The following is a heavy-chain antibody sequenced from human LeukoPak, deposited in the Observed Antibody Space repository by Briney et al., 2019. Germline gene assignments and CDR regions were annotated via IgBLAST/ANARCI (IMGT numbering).Heavy chain of an antibody. D-gene: IGHD3-10*01. J-gene: IGHJ4*02. V-gene: IGHV1-46*03. CDR1: GYTFSTYG. Sequence: ASVKVSCKASGYTFSTYGINWVRQAPGQGLEWMGVINLSVGGTTYARKFQGRVTMTRDTSTSTVYMELSSLRSEDTAVYYCARHGSGRYYPAEGRVDYWGQGTLVTVSS. CDR3: ARHGSGRYYPAEGRVDY. CDR2: INLSVGGT.